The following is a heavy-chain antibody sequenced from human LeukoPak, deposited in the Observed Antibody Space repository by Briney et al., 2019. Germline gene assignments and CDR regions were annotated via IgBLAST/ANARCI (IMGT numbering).Heavy chain of an antibody. V-gene: IGHV3-48*03. D-gene: IGHD2-21*01. Sequence: GGSLRLSCAASGFTFSSYEMNWVRQAPGKGLEWVSYISSSGSTIYYADSMKGRFTISRDNAKNSLYLQMNSLRAEDTAVYYCARESRRGLSITYYYGMDVWGKGTTVTVSS. CDR3: ARESRRGLSITYYYGMDV. CDR2: ISSSGSTI. J-gene: IGHJ6*04. CDR1: GFTFSSYE.